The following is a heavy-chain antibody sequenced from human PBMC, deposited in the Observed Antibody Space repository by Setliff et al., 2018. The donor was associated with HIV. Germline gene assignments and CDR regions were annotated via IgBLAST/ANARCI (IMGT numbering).Heavy chain of an antibody. CDR1: RSTFNSHT. CDR3: VRGVQSPPHYSYYYMDV. J-gene: IGHJ6*03. D-gene: IGHD3-3*01. V-gene: IGHV1-69*02. CDR2: IIPILGVA. Sequence: GASVKVSCKASRSTFNSHTINWVRQAPGQGLDWVGRIIPILGVANYAQRFQGKVTITADKSTSTAYMELTSLRFDDTAMYYCVRGVQSPPHYSYYYMDVWGEGTMVTV.